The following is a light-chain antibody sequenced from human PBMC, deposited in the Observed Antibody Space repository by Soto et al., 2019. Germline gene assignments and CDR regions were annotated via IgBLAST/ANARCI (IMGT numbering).Light chain of an antibody. Sequence: DIQMTQSPSSLSASVGDRVTITCRASQSISSYLNWYQQKPGKAPKLLIYAASSLQSGVPSRFNGSVSGTDFTLTISRLQPEYFATYYCQQSYSPPPVYTFGQGTKLEIK. V-gene: IGKV1-39*01. CDR2: AAS. CDR3: QQSYSPPPVYT. J-gene: IGKJ2*01. CDR1: QSISSY.